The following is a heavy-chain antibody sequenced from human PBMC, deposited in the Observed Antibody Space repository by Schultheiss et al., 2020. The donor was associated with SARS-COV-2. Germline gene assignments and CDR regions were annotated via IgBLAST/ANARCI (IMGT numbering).Heavy chain of an antibody. CDR2: IYYSGST. Sequence: SETLSLTCTVSGGSVSSGSYYWSWIRQPPGKGLEWIGYIYYSGSTNYNPSLKSRVTISVDTSKNQFSLKLTSVTAADTAVYYCARDSTSIAAHWFDPWGQGTLVTVSS. V-gene: IGHV4-61*01. CDR1: GGSVSSGSYY. D-gene: IGHD6-6*01. J-gene: IGHJ5*02. CDR3: ARDSTSIAAHWFDP.